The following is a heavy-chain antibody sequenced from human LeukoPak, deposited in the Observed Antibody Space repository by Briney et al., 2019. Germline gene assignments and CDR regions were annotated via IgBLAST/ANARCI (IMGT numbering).Heavy chain of an antibody. J-gene: IGHJ6*03. D-gene: IGHD6-19*01. Sequence: GGSLRLSCAASGFTFSRYSMHWVRQAPGKGLVWVSGINWNGGSTGYADSVKGRFTISRDNAKNSLYLQMNSLRAEDTALYYCARVFKAVAGTNYYYYMDVWGKGTTVTVSS. CDR2: INWNGGST. V-gene: IGHV3-20*04. CDR1: GFTFSRYS. CDR3: ARVFKAVAGTNYYYYMDV.